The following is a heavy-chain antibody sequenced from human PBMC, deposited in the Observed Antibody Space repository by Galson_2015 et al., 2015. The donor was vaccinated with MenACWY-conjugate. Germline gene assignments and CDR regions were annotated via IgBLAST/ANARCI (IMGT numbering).Heavy chain of an antibody. CDR1: GDSVSSNSAA. CDR3: ARAVGSSKDWFDP. V-gene: IGHV6-1*01. D-gene: IGHD2-2*01. J-gene: IGHJ5*02. Sequence: CAISGDSVSSNSAAWTWIRQSPSRGLEWLGRTSYRSKWYTDYAISVRSRISINADTSRNQFSLQLISVTPEDTAVYFCARAVGSSKDWFDPWGQGTLVTVSS. CDR2: TSYRSKWYT.